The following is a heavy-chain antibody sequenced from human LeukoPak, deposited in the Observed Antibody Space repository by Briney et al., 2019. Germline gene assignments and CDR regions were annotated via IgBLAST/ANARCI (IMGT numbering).Heavy chain of an antibody. CDR1: GYTFTGYY. Sequence: ASVKVSCKASGYTFTGYYMHWVRQAPGQGLEWMGWINPNSGGTNYAQKFQGRVTMTRDTSISTAYMELSRLRSDDTAVYYCAREYGILTGYPFDYWGQGTLVTVSS. CDR2: INPNSGGT. CDR3: AREYGILTGYPFDY. D-gene: IGHD3-9*01. V-gene: IGHV1-2*02. J-gene: IGHJ4*02.